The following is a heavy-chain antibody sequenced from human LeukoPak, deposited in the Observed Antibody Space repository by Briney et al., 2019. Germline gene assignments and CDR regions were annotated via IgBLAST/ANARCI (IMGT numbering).Heavy chain of an antibody. CDR3: ARLHSSRAEEFDP. J-gene: IGHJ5*02. Sequence: SETLSLTCTVSGGSISSYYWSWIRQPPGKGLEWIGHIYYTGITAYNPSLGSRVTISVDRSNNQFSLRLTSVTAADTAVYYCARLHSSRAEEFDPWGQGTLVTVPS. CDR2: IYYTGIT. CDR1: GGSISSYY. V-gene: IGHV4-59*01.